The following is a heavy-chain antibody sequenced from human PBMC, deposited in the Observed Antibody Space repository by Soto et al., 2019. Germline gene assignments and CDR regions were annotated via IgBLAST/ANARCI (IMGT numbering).Heavy chain of an antibody. Sequence: QVQLVESGGGVVQPGRSLRLSCAASGFTFSSYGMHWVRQAPGKGLEWVAVISYDGSDKYYADSVKGRFTISRDNSNNPLDLQMDSLIAEDTAVYYCTKGVVVATTYIQHWGQGTLLTVSS. CDR2: ISYDGSDK. V-gene: IGHV3-30*18. D-gene: IGHD2-15*01. J-gene: IGHJ1*01. CDR3: TKGVVVATTYIQH. CDR1: GFTFSSYG.